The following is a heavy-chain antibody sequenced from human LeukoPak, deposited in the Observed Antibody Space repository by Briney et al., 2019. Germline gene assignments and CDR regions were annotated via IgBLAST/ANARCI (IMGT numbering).Heavy chain of an antibody. CDR1: GASISSYY. D-gene: IGHD6-13*01. CDR3: ARRGRSAAANFDY. Sequence: SESLSLTCTVSGASISSYYWSWIRQPPGKGLEWIGYIYHSGSTNYNPSLKSRVTISVDTSKNQFSLNLTSVTAADTAVYYCARRGRSAAANFDYWGQGTLVTVSS. J-gene: IGHJ4*02. CDR2: IYHSGST. V-gene: IGHV4-59*08.